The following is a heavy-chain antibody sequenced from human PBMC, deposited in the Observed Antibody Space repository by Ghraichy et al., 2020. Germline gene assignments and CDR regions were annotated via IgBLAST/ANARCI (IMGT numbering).Heavy chain of an antibody. D-gene: IGHD3-9*01. Sequence: ASVKVSCKASGYTFTGYYMHWVRQAPGQGLEWMGWINPNSGGTNYAQKFQGRVTMTRDTSISTAYMELSRLRSDDTAVYYCARDGYFDWSDAFDIWGQGTMVTVSS. CDR2: INPNSGGT. CDR1: GYTFTGYY. CDR3: ARDGYFDWSDAFDI. J-gene: IGHJ3*02. V-gene: IGHV1-2*02.